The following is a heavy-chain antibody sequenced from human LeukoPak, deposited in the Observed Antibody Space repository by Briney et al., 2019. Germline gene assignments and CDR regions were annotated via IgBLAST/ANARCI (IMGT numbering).Heavy chain of an antibody. CDR2: INPSGGST. CDR1: GYTFTSYG. CDR3: ARGGGGNWNYRLSIDY. D-gene: IGHD1-7*01. Sequence: AASVKVSCKASGYTFTSYGISWVRQAPGQGLEWMGIINPSGGSTSYAQKFQGRVTMTRDMSTSTVYMELSSLRSEDTAVYYCARGGGGNWNYRLSIDYWGQGTLVTVSS. J-gene: IGHJ4*02. V-gene: IGHV1-46*01.